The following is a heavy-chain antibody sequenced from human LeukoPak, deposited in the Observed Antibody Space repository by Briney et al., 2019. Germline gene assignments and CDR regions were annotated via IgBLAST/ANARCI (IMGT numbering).Heavy chain of an antibody. J-gene: IGHJ4*02. CDR3: AKDQVMCSDCYSRPIDY. CDR1: GFTFDDYG. Sequence: GGSLRLSCAASGFTFDDYGMSWVRQAPGKGLEWVSGINWNGGSTAYADSVKGRFTISRDNAKNSLYLQMNTLRAEDTAIYYCAKDQVMCSDCYSRPIDYWGQGTLVTVSS. D-gene: IGHD2-21*02. CDR2: INWNGGST. V-gene: IGHV3-20*04.